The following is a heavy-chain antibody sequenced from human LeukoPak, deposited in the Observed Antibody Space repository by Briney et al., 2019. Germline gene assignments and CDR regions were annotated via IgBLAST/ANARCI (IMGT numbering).Heavy chain of an antibody. CDR2: ISYDGSNK. CDR3: ARDWERGTYGSGSTNLDY. Sequence: GRSLRLSCAASGFTFSSYAMHWVRQAPGKGLEWVAVISYDGSNKYYADSVKGRFTISRDNSKNTLYLQMNSLRAEDTAAYYCARDWERGTYGSGSTNLDYWGQGTLVTVSS. J-gene: IGHJ4*02. D-gene: IGHD3-10*01. CDR1: GFTFSSYA. V-gene: IGHV3-30*04.